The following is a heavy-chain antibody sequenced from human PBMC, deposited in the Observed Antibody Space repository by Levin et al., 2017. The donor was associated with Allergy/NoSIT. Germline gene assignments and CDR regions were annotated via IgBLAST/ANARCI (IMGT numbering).Heavy chain of an antibody. CDR1: GDSITNNYYYY. J-gene: IGHJ4*02. V-gene: IGHV4-39*07. D-gene: IGHD3-16*01. CDR3: ARSPLGRYYFDS. Sequence: SETLSLTCTVSGDSITNNYYYYWAWIRQPPGEGLQYVGHIYYSGGTYYNPSLKSRVTISIDTSSNHFSLKLNSVTAADTAVYYCARSPLGRYYFDSWGQGTLVAVSS. CDR2: IYYSGGT.